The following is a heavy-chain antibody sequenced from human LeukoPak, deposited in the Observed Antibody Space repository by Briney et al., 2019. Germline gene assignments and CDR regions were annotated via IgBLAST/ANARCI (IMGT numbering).Heavy chain of an antibody. V-gene: IGHV1-18*01. D-gene: IGHD6-13*01. Sequence: APVKVSCKASGYTFTTYGINWMRQAPGQGLEWMGWISPYNGNTNYAQKLQGRVTMTTDTSTSTAYMELRSLRSDDTAVYYCARDMSSWQQLVLPDYWGQGTLVTVSS. CDR1: GYTFTTYG. J-gene: IGHJ4*02. CDR2: ISPYNGNT. CDR3: ARDMSSWQQLVLPDY.